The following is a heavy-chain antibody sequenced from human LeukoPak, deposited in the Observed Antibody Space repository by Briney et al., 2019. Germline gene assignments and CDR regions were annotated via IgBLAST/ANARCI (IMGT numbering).Heavy chain of an antibody. V-gene: IGHV5-51*01. D-gene: IGHD3-3*01. Sequence: GESLKISCKGSGYSFTSYWIVWVRQMPGKGLEWMGIIYPGDSDTRYSPSFQGQVTISADKSISTAYLQWSSLKASDTAMYYCASSRITIFGVVIVGAFDIWGQGTMVTVSS. CDR3: ASSRITIFGVVIVGAFDI. CDR1: GYSFTSYW. J-gene: IGHJ3*02. CDR2: IYPGDSDT.